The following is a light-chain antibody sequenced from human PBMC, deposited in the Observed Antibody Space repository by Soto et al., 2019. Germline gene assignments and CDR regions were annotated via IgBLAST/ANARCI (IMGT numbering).Light chain of an antibody. J-gene: IGLJ2*01. CDR3: QSADTSANWV. CDR1: ALPQQY. CDR2: KDS. Sequence: SYELTQSPSVSVFPGQTARITCSGDALPQQYAYWYQQKPGQAPVLMIYKDSERPSGIPERFSGSSSGTTVTLTISEVQAEDEADYHCQSADTSANWVFGGGTKLTVL. V-gene: IGLV3-25*03.